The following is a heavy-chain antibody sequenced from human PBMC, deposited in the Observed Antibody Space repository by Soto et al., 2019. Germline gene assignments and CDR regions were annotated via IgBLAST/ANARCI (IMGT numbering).Heavy chain of an antibody. V-gene: IGHV4-4*02. CDR1: GGSINNNNW. CDR3: ARGPYCSSTSCNSGAPFYDYYGMDV. Sequence: QVQLQESGPGLVKPSGTLSLTCAVSGGSINNNNWWSWVRQPPGKGLEWIGEIYHSGSTNYNPSLKSRVTISVDKSQNQFSLKVSSVTAADTAVYYCARGPYCSSTSCNSGAPFYDYYGMDVWGQGTTVTVSS. CDR2: IYHSGST. J-gene: IGHJ6*02. D-gene: IGHD2-2*01.